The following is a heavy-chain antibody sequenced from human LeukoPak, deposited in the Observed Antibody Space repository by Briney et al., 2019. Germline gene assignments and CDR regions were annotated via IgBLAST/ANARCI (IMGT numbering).Heavy chain of an antibody. CDR1: GGSISRYL. CDR3: ARQPFYYDSSGSYSYYYYMDV. V-gene: IGHV4-59*01. J-gene: IGHJ6*03. D-gene: IGHD3-22*01. CDR2: IYYSGST. Sequence: SETLSLTCTVSGGSISRYLWSWIRQPPGKGLEWIGYIYYSGSTRYNPSLKSRVTISADTSKNHFSLKLSSVTAADTAAYYCARQPFYYDSSGSYSYYYYMDVWGKGTTVTVSS.